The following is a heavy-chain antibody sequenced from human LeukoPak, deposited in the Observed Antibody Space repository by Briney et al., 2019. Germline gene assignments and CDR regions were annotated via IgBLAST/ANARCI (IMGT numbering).Heavy chain of an antibody. CDR1: GFTFSSYG. D-gene: IGHD3-16*01. CDR2: IRYDGSNK. CDR3: AKSGVTFGGALYYFDY. Sequence: GGSLRLSCAASGFTFSSYGMHWVRQAPGKGLDWVAFIRYDGSNKYYADSVKGRFTISRDNSKNTLYLQMNSLRAEDTAVYYCAKSGVTFGGALYYFDYWGQGTLVTVSS. J-gene: IGHJ4*02. V-gene: IGHV3-30*02.